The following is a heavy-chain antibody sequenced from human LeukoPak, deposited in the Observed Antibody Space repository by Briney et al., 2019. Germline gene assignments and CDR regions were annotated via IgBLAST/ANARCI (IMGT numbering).Heavy chain of an antibody. CDR3: AREPPRGGSAPQSDYYYYYYMDV. CDR2: INPSGGST. CDR1: GYTFTSYY. V-gene: IGHV1-46*01. Sequence: ASVKVSCKASGYTFTSYYMHWVRQAPGQGLEWMGIINPSGGSTSYPQKFQGRVTMTRDMSTSTVYMELSSLRSEDTAVYYCAREPPRGGSAPQSDYYYYYYMDVWGKETTVTVSS. D-gene: IGHD2-15*01. J-gene: IGHJ6*03.